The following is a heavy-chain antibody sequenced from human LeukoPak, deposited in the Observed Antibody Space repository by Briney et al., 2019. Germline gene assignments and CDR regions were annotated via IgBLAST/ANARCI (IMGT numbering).Heavy chain of an antibody. V-gene: IGHV3-43D*03. CDR2: ISWDGGST. D-gene: IGHD4-23*01. J-gene: IGHJ4*02. CDR1: GFTFDDYA. CDR3: AREERLRWTAY. Sequence: GGSLRLSCAASGFTFDDYAMHWVRQAPGKGLEWVSLISWDGGSTYYADSVKGRFTVSRDNAKNSLYLQMNSLRAEDTAVYYCAREERLRWTAYWGQGTLVTVSS.